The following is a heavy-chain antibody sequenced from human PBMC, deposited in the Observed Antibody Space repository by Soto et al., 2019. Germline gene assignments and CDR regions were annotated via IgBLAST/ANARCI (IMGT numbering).Heavy chain of an antibody. CDR2: ISYDGSNK. V-gene: IGHV3-30*09. J-gene: IGHJ4*02. CDR1: GFTFSSYA. CDR3: ARDRSYSSGWKDY. Sequence: PGGSLRLSCAASGFTFSSYAMHWVRQAPGKGLEWVAVISYDGSNKYYADSVKGRFAISRDNSKNTLYLQMNSLRAEDTAVYYCARDRSYSSGWKDYWGQGTLVTVSS. D-gene: IGHD6-19*01.